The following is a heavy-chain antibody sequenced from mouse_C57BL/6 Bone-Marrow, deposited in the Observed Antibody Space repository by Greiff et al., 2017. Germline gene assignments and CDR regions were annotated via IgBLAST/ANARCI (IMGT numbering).Heavy chain of an antibody. D-gene: IGHD3-2*02. CDR2: IDPGDGDT. CDR1: GYTFTSYD. CDR3: ARSRAQALMDY. J-gene: IGHJ4*01. V-gene: IGHV1-80*01. Sequence: VQLQESGPELVKPGASVKLSCKASGYTFTSYDINWVKQRTGKGLEWIGQIDPGDGDTNYNGKFKGKATLTADKSSSTAYMQLSSLTSEDSAVYFCARSRAQALMDYWGRGTSVTVSS.